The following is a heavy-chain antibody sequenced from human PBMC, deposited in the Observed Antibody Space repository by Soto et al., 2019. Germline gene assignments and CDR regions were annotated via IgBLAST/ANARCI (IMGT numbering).Heavy chain of an antibody. V-gene: IGHV3-23*01. CDR2: ISGSGGST. CDR1: GFTFSSYA. CDR3: AKDEERYGSGSYFDY. Sequence: GGSLRLSCAASGFTFSSYAMSWVRQAPGKGLEWVSAISGSGGSTYYADSVKGRFTISRDNSKSTLYLQMNSLRAEDTAVYYCAKDEERYGSGSYFDYWGQGTLVTVSS. J-gene: IGHJ4*02. D-gene: IGHD3-10*01.